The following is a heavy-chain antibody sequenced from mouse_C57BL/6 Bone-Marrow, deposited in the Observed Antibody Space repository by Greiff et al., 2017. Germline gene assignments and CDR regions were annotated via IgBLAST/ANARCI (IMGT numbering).Heavy chain of an antibody. CDR3: ARVDYYRKGDWYFDV. CDR1: GYTFTSYW. V-gene: IGHV1-64*01. J-gene: IGHJ1*03. D-gene: IGHD1-1*01. Sequence: LQQPGAELVKPGASVKLSCKASGYTFTSYWMHWVKQRPGQGLEWIGMIHPNSGSTNYNEKFKSKATLTVDKSSSTAYMQRSSLTSEDSAVYYCARVDYYRKGDWYFDVWGTGTTVTVSS. CDR2: IHPNSGST.